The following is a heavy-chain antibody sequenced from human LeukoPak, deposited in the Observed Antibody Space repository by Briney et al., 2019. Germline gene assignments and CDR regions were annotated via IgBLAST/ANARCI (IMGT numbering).Heavy chain of an antibody. CDR3: ARFYNGNQDFDY. Sequence: ASVKVSCKASGYTFTSYGISWVRQAPGQGLEWMGWISAYNGNTNYAQKLQGRVTMTTDTSASTAYMELRSLRSDDTTVYYCARFYNGNQDFDYWGQGTLVTVSS. D-gene: IGHD2-8*01. CDR1: GYTFTSYG. J-gene: IGHJ4*02. CDR2: ISAYNGNT. V-gene: IGHV1-18*01.